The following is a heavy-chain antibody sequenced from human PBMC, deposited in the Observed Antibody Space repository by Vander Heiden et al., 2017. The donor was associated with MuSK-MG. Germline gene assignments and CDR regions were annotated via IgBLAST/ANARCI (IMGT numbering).Heavy chain of an antibody. J-gene: IGHJ6*03. CDR2: IYYSGST. CDR3: AREYCSGGSCPHGYYYYYYMDV. D-gene: IGHD2-15*01. V-gene: IGHV4-31*03. Sequence: QVQLQESGPGLGKPSQTLSLTCTVSGGSISRGGYYWSWVRQHPGKGLEWIGYIYYSGSTYYNPSLKSRVTISVDTSKNQFSLKLSSVTAADTAVYYCAREYCSGGSCPHGYYYYYYMDVWGKGTTVTVSS. CDR1: GGSISRGGYY.